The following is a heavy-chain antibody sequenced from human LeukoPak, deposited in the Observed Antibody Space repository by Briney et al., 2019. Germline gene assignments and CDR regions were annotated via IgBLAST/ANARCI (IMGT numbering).Heavy chain of an antibody. CDR1: GGSISSYY. J-gene: IGHJ6*02. CDR3: ARLRTAAYYYGMDV. Sequence: SETLSLTCTVSGGSISSYYWSWIREPPGKGREWIGYIYYSGSTSYNPSLKSRVTISVDTSKNQFSLKLSSVTAADTAVYYCARLRTAAYYYGMDVWGQGTTVTVSS. CDR2: IYYSGST. V-gene: IGHV4-59*08.